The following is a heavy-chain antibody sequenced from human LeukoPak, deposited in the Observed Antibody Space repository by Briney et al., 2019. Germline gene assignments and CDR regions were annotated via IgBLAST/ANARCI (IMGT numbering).Heavy chain of an antibody. J-gene: IGHJ4*02. Sequence: PGGSLRLSCAASGFTVSNNYMNWVRQPPGKGLEWIGEIYHSGSTNYNPSLKSRVTISVDKSKNQFSLKLSSVTAADTAVYYCARFYGDYHFDYWGQGTLVTVSS. CDR2: IYHSGST. CDR3: ARFYGDYHFDY. D-gene: IGHD4-17*01. V-gene: IGHV4-4*02. CDR1: GFTVSNNY.